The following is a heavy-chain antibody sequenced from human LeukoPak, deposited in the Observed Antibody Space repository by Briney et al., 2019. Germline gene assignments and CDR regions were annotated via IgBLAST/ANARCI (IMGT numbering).Heavy chain of an antibody. D-gene: IGHD1-26*01. CDR3: ASGGGATRSGYASDM. V-gene: IGHV3-7*01. Sequence: GGSLRLACAASGLTFRSYWMSWVRQAPGKGPEWVANIKPDGREKYYVDSVKGRFTISRDNAKNSLYMQMNSLRAEDTAVYYCASGGGATRSGYASDMWGQGTMVTVSS. J-gene: IGHJ3*02. CDR1: GLTFRSYW. CDR2: IKPDGREK.